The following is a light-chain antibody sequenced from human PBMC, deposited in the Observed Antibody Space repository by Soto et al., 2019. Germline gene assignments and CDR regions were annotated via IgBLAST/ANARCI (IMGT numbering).Light chain of an antibody. J-gene: IGKJ1*01. V-gene: IGKV1-5*03. CDR1: QSISSW. Sequence: DIQLTQSPSTLSASVGDRVTITCRACQSISSWLAWYQQKPGKAPKFLIYKTSNLESGVPSRFSGSGSGTEFTLTISSLQPDDFATYYCQYYNNYCWTFGQGTKVEIK. CDR3: QYYNNYCWT. CDR2: KTS.